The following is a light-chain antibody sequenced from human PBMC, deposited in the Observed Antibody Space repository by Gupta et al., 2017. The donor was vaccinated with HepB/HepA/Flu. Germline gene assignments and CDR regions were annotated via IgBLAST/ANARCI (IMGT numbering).Light chain of an antibody. V-gene: IGKV1-9*01. Sequence: DIPLPLSPSFLFASVGDRVTITCRASQGINNYLAWYQQGPGKATKLLIYAASTLQSGVPSRFSGSGSGTXYTLTSXSLQPEDFATYDGQKLKRYPITCGXGTRLEIK. CDR1: QGINNY. CDR2: AAS. J-gene: IGKJ5*01. CDR3: QKLKRYPIT.